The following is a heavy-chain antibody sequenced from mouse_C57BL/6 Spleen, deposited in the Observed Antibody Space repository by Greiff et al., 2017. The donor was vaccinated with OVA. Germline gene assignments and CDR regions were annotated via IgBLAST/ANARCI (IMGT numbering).Heavy chain of an antibody. CDR1: GFSLTSYG. CDR3: ARHSDGYYDWYFDV. CDR2: IWSDGST. D-gene: IGHD2-3*01. V-gene: IGHV2-6-1*01. Sequence: VKLVESGPGLVAPSQSLSITCTVSGFSLTSYGVHWVRQPPGKGLEWLVVIWSDGSTTYNSALKSRLSISKDNSKSQVFLKMNSLHSDDTAMYYCARHSDGYYDWYFDVWGTGTTVTVSS. J-gene: IGHJ1*03.